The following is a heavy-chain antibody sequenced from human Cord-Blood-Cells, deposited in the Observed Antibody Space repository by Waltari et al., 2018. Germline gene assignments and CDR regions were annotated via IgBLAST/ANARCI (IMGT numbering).Heavy chain of an antibody. CDR2: IYYSGNT. D-gene: IGHD3-9*01. Sequence: QVQLQESGPGLVKPSETLSLTCTVSGGSISSYYWSWIRQPPGKGLEWIGYIYYSGNTNYNPSLKSRFTISVDTSKNQFSLKLSSVTAADTAVYYCASTGLRYFDFDAFDIWGQGTMVTVSS. CDR3: ASTGLRYFDFDAFDI. CDR1: GGSISSYY. J-gene: IGHJ3*02. V-gene: IGHV4-59*01.